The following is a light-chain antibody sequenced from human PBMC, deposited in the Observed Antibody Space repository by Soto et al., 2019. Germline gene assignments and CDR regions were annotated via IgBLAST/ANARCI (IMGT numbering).Light chain of an antibody. CDR1: QSIGSD. Sequence: EIVLTQSPATLSLSPGERVTLSCRASQSIGSDLAWYQQKPGQAPRLLIDEVSSRASGIPARFSCSGSATDFTLTISSLQPEDVAVYYCQQRNSWPLTFGPGTKVEI. CDR3: QQRNSWPLT. CDR2: EVS. V-gene: IGKV3-11*01. J-gene: IGKJ3*01.